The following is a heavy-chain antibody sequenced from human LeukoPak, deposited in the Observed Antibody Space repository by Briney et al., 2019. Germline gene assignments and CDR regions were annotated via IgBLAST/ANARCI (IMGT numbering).Heavy chain of an antibody. V-gene: IGHV3-7*02. CDR3: ARGPGDYYGSSVKNWFDP. D-gene: IGHD3-22*01. CDR2: INQDGSET. Sequence: PGGSLRLSCAASGFTFGTYWMNGVRQTPGKGLEWVANINQDGSETFYVDSVKGRFTISRDNAKNSLYLQMNSLRDEDTAVYYCARGPGDYYGSSVKNWFDPWGQGTLDTVSS. J-gene: IGHJ5*02. CDR1: GFTFGTYW.